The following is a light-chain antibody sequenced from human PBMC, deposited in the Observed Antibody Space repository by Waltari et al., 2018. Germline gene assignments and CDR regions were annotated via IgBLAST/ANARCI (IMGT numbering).Light chain of an antibody. J-gene: IGLJ3*02. Sequence: FVLSQAPSVSLALGQAARTLALGNNFGSRSVHWYQQKPGQAPVLVIYSDSDRPSGIPERLSGSNSGNTATLTINRVEAGDEADYYCQVWDSSSDRGVFGGGTKLTVL. CDR2: SDS. V-gene: IGLV3-21*04. CDR1: NFGSRS. CDR3: QVWDSSSDRGV.